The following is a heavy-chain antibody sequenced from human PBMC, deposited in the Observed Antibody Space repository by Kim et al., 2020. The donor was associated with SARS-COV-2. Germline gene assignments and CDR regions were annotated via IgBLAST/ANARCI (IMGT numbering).Heavy chain of an antibody. CDR3: ARGKGISGTYWSFDL. J-gene: IGHJ2*01. CDR1: GGSFTDYY. Sequence: SETLSLTCAVYGGSFTDYYWSWIRQPPGKGLEWIGEINHSGNTNYNPSLKSRVILPIDTSKNQFSLYLNSVTAADTAVYYCARGKGISGTYWSFDLWGRGTLVTVSS. V-gene: IGHV4-34*01. CDR2: INHSGNT.